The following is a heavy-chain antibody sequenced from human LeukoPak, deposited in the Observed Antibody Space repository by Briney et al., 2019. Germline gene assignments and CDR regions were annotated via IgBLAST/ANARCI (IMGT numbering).Heavy chain of an antibody. CDR1: GGSISSSSYY. D-gene: IGHD4-17*01. Sequence: SETLSLTCTVSGGSISSSSYYWGWIRQPPGKGLEWIGSIYYSGSTYYNPSLKSRVTISVDTSKNQFSLKLSSVTAADTAVYYCAREGTSARTVTIDYWGQGTLVTVSS. CDR3: AREGTSARTVTIDY. J-gene: IGHJ4*02. V-gene: IGHV4-39*07. CDR2: IYYSGST.